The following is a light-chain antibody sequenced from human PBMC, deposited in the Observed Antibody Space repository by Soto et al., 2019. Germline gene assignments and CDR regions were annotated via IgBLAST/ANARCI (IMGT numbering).Light chain of an antibody. CDR3: SSYTSSSTVI. CDR2: DAG. Sequence: QSALTQPASVSGSPGQSITISCTGTSSDVGASNYVSWYQQHSGKAPKLMIYDAGNRPSGVSNRFTGSKSGNTASLTISGLQAEDEADYYCSSYTSSSTVIFGGGTKLTVL. V-gene: IGLV2-14*01. CDR1: SSDVGASNY. J-gene: IGLJ2*01.